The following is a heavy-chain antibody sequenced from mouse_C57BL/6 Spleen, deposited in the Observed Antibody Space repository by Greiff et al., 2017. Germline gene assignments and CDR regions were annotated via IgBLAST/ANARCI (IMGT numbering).Heavy chain of an antibody. D-gene: IGHD2-10*02. J-gene: IGHJ3*01. Sequence: EVQLQQSGPVLVKPGASVKMSCKASGYTFTDYYMNWVKQSHGKSLEWIGVINPYNGGTSYNQKFKGKATLTVDKSSSTAYMELNSLTSADSAVYYCARGYGNSWCAYWGQGTLVTVSA. CDR1: GYTFTDYY. CDR3: ARGYGNSWCAY. V-gene: IGHV1-19*01. CDR2: INPYNGGT.